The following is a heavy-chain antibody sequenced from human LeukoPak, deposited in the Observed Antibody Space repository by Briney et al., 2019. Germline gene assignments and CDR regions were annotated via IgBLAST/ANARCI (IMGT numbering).Heavy chain of an antibody. CDR3: ARPSWQWLSFPLAFDI. D-gene: IGHD6-19*01. V-gene: IGHV3-30-3*01. CDR2: ISYDGSNK. CDR1: GFTFSSYA. J-gene: IGHJ3*02. Sequence: PGGSLRLSCAASGFTFSSYAMHWVRQAPGKGLEWVAVISYDGSNKYYADSVKGRFTISRDNSKNTLYLQMNSLRAEDTAVYYCARPSWQWLSFPLAFDIWGQGTMVTVSS.